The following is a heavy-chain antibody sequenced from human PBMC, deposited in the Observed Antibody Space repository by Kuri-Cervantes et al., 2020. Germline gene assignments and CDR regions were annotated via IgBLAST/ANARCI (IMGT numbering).Heavy chain of an antibody. CDR1: GGSISSSSYY. V-gene: IGHV4-39*07. J-gene: IGHJ3*02. D-gene: IGHD2-2*01. CDR3: ARDGCSSTSCYYFSAFDI. Sequence: SETLSLTCTVSGGSISSSSYYWGWIRQPPGKGLEWIGSIYHSGSTNYNPSLKSRVTISEDTSKNQFSLKLSSVTAADTAVYYCARDGCSSTSCYYFSAFDIWGQGTMVTVSS. CDR2: IYHSGST.